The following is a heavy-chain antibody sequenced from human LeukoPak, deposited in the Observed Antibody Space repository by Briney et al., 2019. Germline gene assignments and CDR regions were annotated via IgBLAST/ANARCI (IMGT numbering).Heavy chain of an antibody. D-gene: IGHD4-11*01. V-gene: IGHV3-20*04. J-gene: IGHJ6*03. CDR3: ARALSNYVDYYYYYYMDV. Sequence: GGSLRLSCAASGFTFSSYSVNWVRQAPGKGLEWVSGINWNGGNTGYVDSVKGRFTISRDNAKNSLYVQMNSLRVEDTALYYCARALSNYVDYYYYYYMDVWGKGTTVTVSS. CDR2: INWNGGNT. CDR1: GFTFSSYS.